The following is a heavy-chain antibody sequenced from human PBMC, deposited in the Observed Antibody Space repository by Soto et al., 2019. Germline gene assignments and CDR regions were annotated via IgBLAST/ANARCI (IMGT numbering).Heavy chain of an antibody. V-gene: IGHV1-69*13. D-gene: IGHD3-3*01. Sequence: SVKVSCKAAGGTFSSYAISWVRQAPGQGLEWMGGIIPIFGTANYAQKFQGRVTITADESTSTAYMELSSLRSEDTAVYYCARQGSANRPKMGGFLSGPPTAHYYYYSGMDVWGQGTTVTVSS. CDR3: ARQGSANRPKMGGFLSGPPTAHYYYYSGMDV. CDR1: GGTFSSYA. CDR2: IIPIFGTA. J-gene: IGHJ6*02.